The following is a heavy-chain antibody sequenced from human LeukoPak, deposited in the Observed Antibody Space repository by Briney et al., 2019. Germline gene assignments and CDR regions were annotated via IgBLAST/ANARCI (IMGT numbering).Heavy chain of an antibody. CDR1: GYSFTSYG. CDR3: ARLSSSGVWYFDS. V-gene: IGHV1-18*01. CDR2: ISTYNGNT. D-gene: IGHD6-6*01. J-gene: IGHJ4*01. Sequence: GASVKVSCKASGYSFTSYGIIWVRQAPGQGLEWMGWISTYNGNTKYAQTLQSRVTLTTDTSTSTAYMELRSLGSADTAVYYCARLSSSGVWYFDSWGHGTLVTVSS.